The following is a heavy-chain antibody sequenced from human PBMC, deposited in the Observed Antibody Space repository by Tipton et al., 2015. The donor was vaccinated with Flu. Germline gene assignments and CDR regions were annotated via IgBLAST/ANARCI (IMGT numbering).Heavy chain of an antibody. CDR1: GFIFSDYA. CDR2: ISSNGDNT. CDR3: ARGMNSGLVDV. J-gene: IGHJ6*02. V-gene: IGHV3-64*02. Sequence: SLRLSCAASGFIFSDYAMHWVRQAPGKGLEYVSAISSNGDNTYYADSVKGRFTISRDNSKNTLYLQMGSLRADDIAVYYCARGMNSGLVDVWGQGTTVTVYS. D-gene: IGHD2/OR15-2a*01.